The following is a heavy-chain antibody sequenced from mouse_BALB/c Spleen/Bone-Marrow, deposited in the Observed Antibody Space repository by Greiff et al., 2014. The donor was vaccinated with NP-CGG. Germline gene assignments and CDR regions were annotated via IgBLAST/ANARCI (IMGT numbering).Heavy chain of an antibody. V-gene: IGHV1S81*02. D-gene: IGHD1-1*01. CDR2: INPSNGRT. CDR1: GYTFTSYW. J-gene: IGHJ1*01. Sequence: QVQLQQPGAELVKPGASVKLSCKAPGYTFTSYWMHWGEQRPGQGLEWVGEINPSNGRTNYNEKFKSKATLTVDKSSSTAYMQLSSLTSEDSAVYYCAPYYYGSSYGFYWYFDVWGAGTTVTVSS. CDR3: APYYYGSSYGFYWYFDV.